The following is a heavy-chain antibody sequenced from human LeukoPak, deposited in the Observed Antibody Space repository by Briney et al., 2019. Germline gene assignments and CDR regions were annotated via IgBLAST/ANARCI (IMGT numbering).Heavy chain of an antibody. J-gene: IGHJ5*02. CDR2: IYYSGST. D-gene: IGHD2-15*01. CDR3: ARHVSVATKNYCSGGSCYHYNWFDP. V-gene: IGHV4-39*01. Sequence: SETLSLTCTVSGGSISSSSYYWGWIRQPPGKGLEWIGSIYYSGSTYYNPSLKSRVTISVDTSKNQFSLKLSSVTAADTAVYYCARHVSVATKNYCSGGSCYHYNWFDPWGQGALVTVSS. CDR1: GGSISSSSYY.